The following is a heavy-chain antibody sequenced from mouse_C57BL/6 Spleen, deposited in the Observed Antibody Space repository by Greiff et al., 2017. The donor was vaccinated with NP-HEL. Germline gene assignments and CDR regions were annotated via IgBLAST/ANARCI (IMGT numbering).Heavy chain of an antibody. CDR3: ASYDYDGDFAY. CDR2: ISPRSGNT. Sequence: QVQLQQSGAELARPGASVKLSCKASGYTFTSYGISWVKQRTGQGLEWIGEISPRSGNTYYNEKFKGKATLTADKSSSTAYMERRSLTSEDSAVYFCASYDYDGDFAYWGQGTLVTVSA. CDR1: GYTFTSYG. V-gene: IGHV1-81*01. D-gene: IGHD2-4*01. J-gene: IGHJ3*01.